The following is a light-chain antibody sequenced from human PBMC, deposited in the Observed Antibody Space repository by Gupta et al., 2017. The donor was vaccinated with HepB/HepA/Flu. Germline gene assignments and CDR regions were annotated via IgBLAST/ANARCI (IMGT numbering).Light chain of an antibody. J-gene: IGLJ2*01. CDR3: QVWDSSTDHPV. Sequence: SYVLTQTPSLSVPPGKTATISCGGNNIGAKSVHWYRQRPGQAPVLDISNNNDRPSGIPEGISGSKSGNTATLTINRVETGDEADYYCQVWDSSTDHPVFGGGTKLTVL. V-gene: IGLV3-21*03. CDR2: NNN. CDR1: NIGAKS.